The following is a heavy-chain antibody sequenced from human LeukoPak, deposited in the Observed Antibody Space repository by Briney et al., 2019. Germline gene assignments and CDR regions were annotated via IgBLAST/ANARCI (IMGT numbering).Heavy chain of an antibody. V-gene: IGHV3-7*01. CDR3: TRVAQSGPTGWFDP. Sequence: GGSLRLSCVTTGFAFSGDWMSWVRQAPGKGLEWVANMRGRVTISRDNPGNVVYLQMDSLRAEDTAVYYCTRVAQSGPTGWFDPWGQGTLVTVSS. J-gene: IGHJ5*02. CDR1: GFAFSGDW. D-gene: IGHD1-1*01.